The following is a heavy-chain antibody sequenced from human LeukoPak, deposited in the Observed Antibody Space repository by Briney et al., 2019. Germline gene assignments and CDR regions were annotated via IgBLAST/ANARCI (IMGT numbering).Heavy chain of an antibody. J-gene: IGHJ4*02. CDR2: IRYDGSNK. Sequence: TGGFLRLSCAASGFTFSSYGMHWVRQAPGKGLEWVAFIRYDGSNKYYADSVKGRFTISRDNSKNTLYLQMNSLRAEDTAVYYCSRASGINWNDHYIDYWGQGTLVTVSS. CDR3: SRASGINWNDHYIDY. V-gene: IGHV3-30*02. D-gene: IGHD1-1*01. CDR1: GFTFSSYG.